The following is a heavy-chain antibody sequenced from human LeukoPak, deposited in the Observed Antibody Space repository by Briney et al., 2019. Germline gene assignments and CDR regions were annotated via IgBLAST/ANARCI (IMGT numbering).Heavy chain of an antibody. CDR1: GVSFSGYY. CDR2: INHRGST. D-gene: IGHD3-10*01. V-gene: IGHV4-34*01. J-gene: IGHJ4*02. Sequence: SETLSLTCAVYGVSFSGYYWSWIRQPPGKGREWSGEINHRGSTNYNPSLKSRVTISVDTSKNQFSLKLRSVPPADTAVYYCARVGSYGSLIDYWGQGTLVTVSS. CDR3: ARVGSYGSLIDY.